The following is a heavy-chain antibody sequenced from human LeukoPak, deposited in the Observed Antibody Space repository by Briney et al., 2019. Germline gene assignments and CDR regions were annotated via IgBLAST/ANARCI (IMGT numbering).Heavy chain of an antibody. J-gene: IGHJ4*02. Sequence: ASVKVSCKASGYTFTDYYMHWVRQAPGQGLEWMGWINPNSGGTNYAQKFQGRVTMTRDTSISTAYMELSRLRSDDTAVYYCAREAYCGGDCYSHFDYWGQGTLVTVSS. V-gene: IGHV1-2*02. CDR3: AREAYCGGDCYSHFDY. CDR1: GYTFTDYY. CDR2: INPNSGGT. D-gene: IGHD2-21*02.